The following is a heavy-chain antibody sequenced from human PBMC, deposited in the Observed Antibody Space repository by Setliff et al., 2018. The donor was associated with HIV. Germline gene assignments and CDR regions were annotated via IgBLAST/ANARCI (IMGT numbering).Heavy chain of an antibody. Sequence: SVKVSCKASGGTFSSYAISWVRQAPGQGLEWMGGIIPIFGTANYAQKFQGRVTITADESTSTAYMELRSLRSDDTAVYYCARTVHGVNDPYYYYYGMDVWGQGTTVTVSS. CDR3: ARTVHGVNDPYYYYYGMDV. D-gene: IGHD4-17*01. CDR2: IIPIFGTA. J-gene: IGHJ6*02. V-gene: IGHV1-69*13. CDR1: GGTFSSYA.